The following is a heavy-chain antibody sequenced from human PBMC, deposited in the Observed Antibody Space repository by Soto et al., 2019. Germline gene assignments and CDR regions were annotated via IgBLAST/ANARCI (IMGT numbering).Heavy chain of an antibody. CDR3: ARSIFGVVIPHYYYYYMAV. J-gene: IGHJ6*03. Sequence: SETLSLTCAVYGGSFSGYYWSWIRQPPGKGLEWIGEINHSGSTNYNPSLKSRVTISVDTSKNQFSLKLSSVTAADTAVYYCARSIFGVVIPHYYYYYMAVWGKGTTVTVSS. CDR2: INHSGST. D-gene: IGHD3-3*01. CDR1: GGSFSGYY. V-gene: IGHV4-34*01.